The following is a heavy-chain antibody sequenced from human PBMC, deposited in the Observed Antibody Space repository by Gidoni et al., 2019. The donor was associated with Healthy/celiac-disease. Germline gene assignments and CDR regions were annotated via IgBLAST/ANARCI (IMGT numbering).Heavy chain of an antibody. CDR2: INHSGST. D-gene: IGHD3-22*01. CDR1: GGSFSGYY. V-gene: IGHV4-34*01. J-gene: IGHJ4*02. CDR3: ARARVYYYDSSGYPPDY. Sequence: QVQLQQWGAGLLKPSETLSLTCAVYGGSFSGYYWSWIRQPPGKGLEWIGEINHSGSTNYNPSLKSRVTISVDTSKNQFSLKLSSVTAADTAVYYCARARVYYYDSSGYPPDYWGQGTLVTVSS.